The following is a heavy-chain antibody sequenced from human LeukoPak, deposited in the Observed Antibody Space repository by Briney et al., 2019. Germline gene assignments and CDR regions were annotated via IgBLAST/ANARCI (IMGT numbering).Heavy chain of an antibody. CDR3: ARQESEMTTPANRYFDH. CDR1: GYNFATDW. CDR2: VYPDDSDV. Sequence: GESLKISCKGSGYNFATDWIGWGRQMPGQGLEWRGIVYPDDSDVRYNPSFQGQVTISADKSINTAYLQWTSLKASDSDVYYCARQESEMTTPANRYFDHWGQGTLVTVFS. D-gene: IGHD5-24*01. J-gene: IGHJ4*02. V-gene: IGHV5-51*01.